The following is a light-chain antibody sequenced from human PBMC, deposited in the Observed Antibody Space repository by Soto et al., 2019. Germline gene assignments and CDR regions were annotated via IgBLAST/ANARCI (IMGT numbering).Light chain of an antibody. CDR1: QSVSSY. Sequence: EIVLTQSPATLSLSPGERATLSCRASQSVSSYLAWYQQKPGQAPRLLIYDASNRATGIPAMFSGSGSGTDFTRTISSLEPEDFAVYYCQQRSNWPPTFGGGPNVEIK. V-gene: IGKV3-11*01. CDR2: DAS. CDR3: QQRSNWPPT. J-gene: IGKJ4*01.